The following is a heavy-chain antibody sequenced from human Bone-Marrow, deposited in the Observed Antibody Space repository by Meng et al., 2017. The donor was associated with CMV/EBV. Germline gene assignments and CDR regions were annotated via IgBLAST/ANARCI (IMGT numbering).Heavy chain of an antibody. V-gene: IGHV4-39*07. CDR2: SYYSGST. Sequence: GPIGSSSYCWGWSRQPPGKGLEWMGGSYYSGSTYYSPYLKSRVTISIDASKNQFSLKLSSVTAADTAVYYCARDYYHISGYYAIDYWGQGTLVTVSS. D-gene: IGHD3-22*01. J-gene: IGHJ4*02. CDR3: ARDYYHISGYYAIDY. CDR1: GPIGSSSYC.